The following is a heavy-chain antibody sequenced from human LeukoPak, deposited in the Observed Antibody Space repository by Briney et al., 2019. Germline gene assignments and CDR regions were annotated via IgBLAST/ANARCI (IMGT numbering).Heavy chain of an antibody. CDR1: GFTFSSYS. CDR3: ARDVETTRSVIVAD. D-gene: IGHD3-22*01. V-gene: IGHV3-21*01. Sequence: GGSLRLSCAASGFTFSSYSMNWVRQAPGKGLEWVSSISSSSYIYYADSVKGRFTISRDNAKNSLYLQMNSLRAEDTAVYYCARDVETTRSVIVADWGQGTLVTVSS. CDR2: ISSSSYI. J-gene: IGHJ4*02.